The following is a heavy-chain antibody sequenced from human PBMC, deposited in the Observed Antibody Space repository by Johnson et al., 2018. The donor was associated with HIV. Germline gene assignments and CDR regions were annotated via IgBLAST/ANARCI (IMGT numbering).Heavy chain of an antibody. CDR2: IYSGGST. CDR1: GLTFSSYG. Sequence: QVQLVESGGGVVQPGGSLRLSCAASGLTFSSYGMHWVRQAPGKGLEWVSVIYSGGSTYYADSVKGRFTISRDNSKSTLYLQMNSLRAGDTAVYFCSKEVIWGQGTMVTVSS. CDR3: SKEVI. V-gene: IGHV3-NL1*01. J-gene: IGHJ3*02.